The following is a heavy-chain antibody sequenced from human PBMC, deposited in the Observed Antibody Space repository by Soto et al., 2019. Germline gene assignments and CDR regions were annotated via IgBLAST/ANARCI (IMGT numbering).Heavy chain of an antibody. V-gene: IGHV3-7*03. J-gene: IGHJ4*02. Sequence: PGGSLRLSCAASGFTFSSYRMSWVRQAPGKGLEWVANIKQDGSEKYYVDSVKGRFTISRDNAKNSLYLQMNSLGAEDTAVYYCARPTSCCYLVFDYWGQGTLVTVSS. D-gene: IGHD2-2*01. CDR3: ARPTSCCYLVFDY. CDR1: GFTFSSYR. CDR2: IKQDGSEK.